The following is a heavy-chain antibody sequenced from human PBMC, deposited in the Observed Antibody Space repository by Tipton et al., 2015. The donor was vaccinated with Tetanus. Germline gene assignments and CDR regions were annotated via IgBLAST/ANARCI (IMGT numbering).Heavy chain of an antibody. CDR3: ARDHGIRWGGMGYYSGMDV. D-gene: IGHD3-16*01. CDR1: GDSLSNGDYY. Sequence: TLSLTCTVSGDSLSNGDYYWSWIRQPPGKGLESIGYIYYSGSTYYNPSLKSRVTISVDTSKNQFSLRLSSVTAADTAVYYCARDHGIRWGGMGYYSGMDVWGQETTVTVSS. J-gene: IGHJ6*02. V-gene: IGHV4-30-4*01. CDR2: IYYSGST.